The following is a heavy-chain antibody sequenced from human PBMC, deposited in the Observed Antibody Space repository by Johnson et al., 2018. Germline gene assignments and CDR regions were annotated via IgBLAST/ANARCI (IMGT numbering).Heavy chain of an antibody. D-gene: IGHD3-10*01. CDR3: AKGREWFGELLAFDI. Sequence: VQLQESGGGLVQPGGSLRLSCAASGFTFSTYAMSWVRQAPGKGLEWVSGISGSGDSAYYAVSVKGRFTISRDNSKNTLYLQINSLRAEDTAVYYCAKGREWFGELLAFDIWGQGTMVTVSS. J-gene: IGHJ3*02. CDR2: ISGSGDSA. V-gene: IGHV3-23*01. CDR1: GFTFSTYA.